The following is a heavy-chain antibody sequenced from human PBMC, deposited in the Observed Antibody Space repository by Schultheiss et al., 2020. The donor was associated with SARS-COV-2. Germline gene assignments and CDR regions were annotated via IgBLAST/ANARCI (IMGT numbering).Heavy chain of an antibody. CDR3: ARVGCTCGVCYINWFDP. CDR2: IWYDGSNK. CDR1: GFTFSSYA. Sequence: GESLKISCAASGFTFSSYAMHWVRQAPGKGLEWVAVIWYDGSNKYYADSVKGRFTISRDNSKNTLYLQMNSLRPEDTALYYCARVGCTCGVCYINWFDPWGQGTLVTVSS. J-gene: IGHJ5*02. D-gene: IGHD2-8*02. V-gene: IGHV3-30*04.